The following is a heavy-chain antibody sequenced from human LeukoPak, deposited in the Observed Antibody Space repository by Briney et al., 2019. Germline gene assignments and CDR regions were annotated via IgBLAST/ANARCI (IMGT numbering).Heavy chain of an antibody. D-gene: IGHD5/OR15-5a*01. CDR2: ISGSGGSI. Sequence: GGSLRLSCAASGFTLSSYSMSWVRQAPGKGLEWVSAISGSGGSIYYAGSVKGRFTISRDNSKATIYLRMSRLRAEVTAIYCGAKDIRVYNRLIYSWGQGSLVTVSS. CDR1: GFTLSSYS. V-gene: IGHV3-23*01. J-gene: IGHJ4*02. CDR3: AKDIRVYNRLIYS.